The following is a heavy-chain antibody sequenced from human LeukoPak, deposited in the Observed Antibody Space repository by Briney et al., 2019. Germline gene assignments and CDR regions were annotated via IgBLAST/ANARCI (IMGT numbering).Heavy chain of an antibody. D-gene: IGHD2-15*01. CDR2: IYYSGST. J-gene: IGHJ6*03. CDR1: GGSFSGYY. V-gene: IGHV4-59*01. CDR3: ARVSYSYYYYYMDV. Sequence: TSETLSLTCAVYGGSFSGYYWSWIRQPPGKALEWIGYIYYSGSTNYNPSLKSRVTISVDTSKNQFSLKLISVTAADTAVYYCARVSYSYYYYYMDVWGKGTTVTVSS.